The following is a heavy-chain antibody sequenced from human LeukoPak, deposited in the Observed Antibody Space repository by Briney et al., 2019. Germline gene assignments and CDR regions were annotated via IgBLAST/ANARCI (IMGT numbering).Heavy chain of an antibody. CDR2: INHSGST. CDR3: ARRGRYCSGGSCYPRLDY. CDR1: GGSFSGYY. V-gene: IGHV4-34*01. Sequence: PSETLSLTCAVYGGSFSGYYWSWIRQPPGKGLEWIGEINHSGSTNYNPSLKSRVTISVDTSKNQFSLKLSSVTAADTAVYYCARRGRYCSGGSCYPRLDYWGQGTLVTVSS. J-gene: IGHJ4*02. D-gene: IGHD2-15*01.